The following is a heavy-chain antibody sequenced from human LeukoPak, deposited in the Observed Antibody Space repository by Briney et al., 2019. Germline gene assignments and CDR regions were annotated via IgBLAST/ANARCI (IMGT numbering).Heavy chain of an antibody. V-gene: IGHV3-23*01. Sequence: GGSLRLPCAVSGITLSNYGMSWVRQAPGKGLEWVAGISDSGGRTNYADSVKGRITISRDNPKNTLYLQMNSLRAEDTAVYYCARADYGDLDYWGQGTLVTVSS. J-gene: IGHJ4*02. CDR1: GITLSNYG. D-gene: IGHD4-17*01. CDR2: ISDSGGRT. CDR3: ARADYGDLDY.